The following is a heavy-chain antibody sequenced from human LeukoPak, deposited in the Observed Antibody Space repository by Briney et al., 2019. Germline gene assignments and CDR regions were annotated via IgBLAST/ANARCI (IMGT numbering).Heavy chain of an antibody. CDR2: ISSSGSII. Sequence: PAGSLRLSCAASGFTFSSYEMNWVRQAPGKGLEWVSYISSSGSIIYYVDSVKGRFTISRDNAKNSLYLQMNSLRAEDTAVYYCARDRPDCSGGTCYYYYYGMEVWGQGTTVTVAS. CDR3: ARDRPDCSGGTCYYYYYGMEV. CDR1: GFTFSSYE. D-gene: IGHD2-15*01. J-gene: IGHJ6*02. V-gene: IGHV3-48*03.